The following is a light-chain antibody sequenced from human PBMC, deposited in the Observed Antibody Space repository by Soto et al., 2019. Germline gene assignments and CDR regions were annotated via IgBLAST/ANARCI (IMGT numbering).Light chain of an antibody. CDR2: KAS. CDR1: QSIDSW. Sequence: IQMTQSPSTLSASVGDRVTITCRASQSIDSWLAWYQHKPGQAPKLLIFKASTLETGVPSRFNGCGSETEFTLTINSLQPDDSGTYYCQQYNSYSRTFGQGTKVHIK. CDR3: QQYNSYSRT. J-gene: IGKJ1*01. V-gene: IGKV1-5*03.